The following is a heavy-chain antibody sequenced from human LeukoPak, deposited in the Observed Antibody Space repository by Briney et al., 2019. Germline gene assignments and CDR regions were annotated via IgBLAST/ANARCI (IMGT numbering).Heavy chain of an antibody. J-gene: IGHJ5*02. V-gene: IGHV1-69*04. D-gene: IGHD3-10*01. CDR1: GGTFSSYA. CDR3: ARDYYGSGDNWFDP. CDR2: IIPILGIA. Sequence: GSSVKVSCKASGGTFSSYAISWVRQAPGQGLEWMGRIIPILGIANYAQKFQGRVTMTRDTSTSTVNMELSSLRSEDTAVYYCARDYYGSGDNWFDPWGQGTLVTVSS.